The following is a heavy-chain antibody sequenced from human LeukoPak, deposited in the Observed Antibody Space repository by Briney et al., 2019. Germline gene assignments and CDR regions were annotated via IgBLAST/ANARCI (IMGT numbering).Heavy chain of an antibody. J-gene: IGHJ5*02. CDR1: GGSISSSSYY. D-gene: IGHD3-10*01. V-gene: IGHV4-39*07. Sequence: SETLSLTCTVSGGSISSSSYYWGWIRQPPGKGLEWIGSIYYSGSTYYNPSLKSRVTISVDTSKNQFSLKLSSVTAADTAVYYCARRPITMVRGVRRWFDPWGQGTLVTVSS. CDR2: IYYSGST. CDR3: ARRPITMVRGVRRWFDP.